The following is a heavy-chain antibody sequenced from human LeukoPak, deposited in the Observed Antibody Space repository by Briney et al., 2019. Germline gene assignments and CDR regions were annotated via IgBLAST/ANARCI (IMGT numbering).Heavy chain of an antibody. CDR1: GGSFSGYY. CDR2: INHSGST. D-gene: IGHD3-22*01. V-gene: IGHV4-34*01. Sequence: SETLSLTCAVYGGSFSGYYWSWIRQPPGKGLEWIGEINHSGSTNYNPSLKSRVTIPVDTSKNQFSLKLSSVTAADTAVYDCAREASQQFYDSSGYYDYWGQGTLVTVSS. CDR3: AREASQQFYDSSGYYDY. J-gene: IGHJ4*02.